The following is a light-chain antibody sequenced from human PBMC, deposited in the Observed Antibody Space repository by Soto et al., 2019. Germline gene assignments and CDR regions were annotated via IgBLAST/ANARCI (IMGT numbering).Light chain of an antibody. CDR1: SSDVGGYNY. CDR3: SSYTTGSTRV. J-gene: IGLJ3*02. CDR2: EVR. V-gene: IGLV2-14*03. Sequence: QSVLTQSASVSGSPGQSITISCTGSSSDVGGYNYVSWYQQYPGKAPTLIIYEVRNRPSGVTHRFSGSRSANTASLTISGLRAEDEADYYCSSYTTGSTRVFGGGTKLTVL.